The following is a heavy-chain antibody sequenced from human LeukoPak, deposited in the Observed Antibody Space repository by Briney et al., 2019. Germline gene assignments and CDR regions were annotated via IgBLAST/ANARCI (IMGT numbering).Heavy chain of an antibody. CDR2: IYHSGST. CDR3: ARGNSNYYYYGMDV. V-gene: IGHV4-34*01. Sequence: SETLSLTCAVYGGSFSGYYWSWIRQPPGKGLEWIGYIYHSGSTYYNPSLKSRVTISVDRSKNQFSLKLSSVTAADTAVYYCARGNSNYYYYGMDVWGQGTTVTVSS. CDR1: GGSFSGYY. J-gene: IGHJ6*02. D-gene: IGHD4-11*01.